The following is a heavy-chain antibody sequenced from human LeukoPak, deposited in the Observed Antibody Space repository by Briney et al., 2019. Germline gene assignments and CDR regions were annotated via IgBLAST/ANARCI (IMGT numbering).Heavy chain of an antibody. J-gene: IGHJ4*02. D-gene: IGHD6-13*01. CDR2: ISYDGSNK. CDR1: GFTFSSYA. Sequence: GRSLRLSCAASGFTFSSYAMHWVRQAPGKGLEWVAVISYDGSNKYYADSVKGRFTISRDNSKNTLYLQVNSLRAEDTAVYYCATLYSRDYWGQGTLVTVSS. V-gene: IGHV3-30-3*01. CDR3: ATLYSRDY.